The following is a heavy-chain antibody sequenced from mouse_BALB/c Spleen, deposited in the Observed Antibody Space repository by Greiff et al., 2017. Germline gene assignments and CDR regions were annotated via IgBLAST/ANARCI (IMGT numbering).Heavy chain of an antibody. CDR1: GYSFTGYF. V-gene: IGHV1-47*01. J-gene: IGHJ2*01. CDR2: FHPYNDDT. D-gene: IGHD2-2*01. CDR3: ARGDYGYNYFDY. Sequence: QVQLQQSGPELVKPGASVKISCKASGYSFTGYFMNWVMQSHGKSLEWIGNFHPYNDDTKYNEKFKGKAKLTVEKSSSTVYLELSRLTSDDSAVYYCARGDYGYNYFDYWGQGTTLTVSS.